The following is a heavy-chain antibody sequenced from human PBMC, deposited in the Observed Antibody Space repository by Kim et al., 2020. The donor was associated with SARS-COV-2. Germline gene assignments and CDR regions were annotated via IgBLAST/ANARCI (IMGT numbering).Heavy chain of an antibody. CDR3: ALGVAAAGTLLFDY. Sequence: SPSLKGRLTITQDTSKNQVVLTMTNMDPVDTATYYCALGVAAAGTLLFDYWGQGTLVTVSS. V-gene: IGHV2-5*01. D-gene: IGHD6-13*01. J-gene: IGHJ4*02.